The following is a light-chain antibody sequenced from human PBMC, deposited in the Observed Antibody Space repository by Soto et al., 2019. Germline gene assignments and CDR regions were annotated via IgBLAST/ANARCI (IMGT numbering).Light chain of an antibody. V-gene: IGKV3-15*01. CDR1: QSVSSN. CDR3: QQYNNWPPLT. CDR2: AAS. Sequence: EVVMTQSPATLSVSPGEGATLSCRASQSVSSNLAWYQQKPGQAPRLLIYAASTRATGIPARFRGSGSGTEFTLTITSLQSEDFAVYYCQQYNNWPPLTSGGGTKEEIK. J-gene: IGKJ4*01.